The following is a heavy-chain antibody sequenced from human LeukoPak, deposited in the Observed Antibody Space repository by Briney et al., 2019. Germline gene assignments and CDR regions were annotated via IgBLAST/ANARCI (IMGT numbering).Heavy chain of an antibody. CDR2: ISSSGSTI. Sequence: GGSLRLSCAASGFTYSSYEMNWVRQAPGKGPEGVSYISSSGSTIYYADSVKGRFTISRDNAKNSLYLQMDSLRAEDTAVYYCARGTGSGRYGMDVWGQGTTVTVSS. D-gene: IGHD3-10*01. CDR3: ARGTGSGRYGMDV. CDR1: GFTYSSYE. V-gene: IGHV3-48*03. J-gene: IGHJ6*02.